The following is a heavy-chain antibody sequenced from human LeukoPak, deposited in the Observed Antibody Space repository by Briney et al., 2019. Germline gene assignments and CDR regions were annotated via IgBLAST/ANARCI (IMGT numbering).Heavy chain of an antibody. D-gene: IGHD4-11*01. Sequence: GGSLRLSCAASGLTFIDYAMTWVRQAPGKGLEWVSTIRYGADSAYYADSVKGRFTISRDNSKNTVYLQMNSLRVDDTAVYYCAKGLTTHDYWGQGTLVTVSS. J-gene: IGHJ4*02. CDR3: AKGLTTHDY. CDR2: IRYGADSA. CDR1: GLTFIDYA. V-gene: IGHV3-23*01.